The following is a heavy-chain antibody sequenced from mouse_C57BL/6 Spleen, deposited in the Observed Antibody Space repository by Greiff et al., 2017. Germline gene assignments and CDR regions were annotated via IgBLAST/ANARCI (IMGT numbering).Heavy chain of an antibody. Sequence: EVKLEASGGGLVQPGGSMKLSCVASGFTFSNYWMNWVRQSPEKGLEWVAQIRLKSDNYATHYAESVKGRFTISRDDSKSSVYLQMNNLRAEDTGIYYCTYYYGSSYAMDYWGQGTSVTVSS. J-gene: IGHJ4*01. CDR3: TYYYGSSYAMDY. CDR1: GFTFSNYW. D-gene: IGHD1-1*01. V-gene: IGHV6-3*01. CDR2: IRLKSDNYAT.